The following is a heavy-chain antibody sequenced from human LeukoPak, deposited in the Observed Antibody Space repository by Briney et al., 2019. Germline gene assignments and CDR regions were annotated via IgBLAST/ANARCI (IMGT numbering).Heavy chain of an antibody. V-gene: IGHV3-23*01. CDR3: AKGKYYDSSGLYYFDY. J-gene: IGHJ4*02. D-gene: IGHD3-22*01. CDR1: GFTFSSYA. CDR2: ISGSGGST. Sequence: GGSLRLSCAASGFTFSSYAMSWVRQAPGEGLEWVSAISGSGGSTYYADSVKGRFTISRDNSKNTLYLQMNSLRAEDTAVYYCAKGKYYDSSGLYYFDYWGQGTLVTVSS.